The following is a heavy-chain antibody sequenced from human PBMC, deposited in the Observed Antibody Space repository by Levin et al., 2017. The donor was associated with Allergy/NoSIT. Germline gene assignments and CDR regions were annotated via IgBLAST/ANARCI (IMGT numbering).Heavy chain of an antibody. CDR2: IGPSSNPI. Sequence: SCIASGFNFRDYYMSWIRQTPGKGLEWISYIGPSSNPIYYADSVKGRFTISMDNAKNSLYLHMDSLASEDTAVYYCARDKTHYRYYGMNVRCQGTTVTVSS. V-gene: IGHV3-11*01. D-gene: IGHD3-10*01. CDR1: GFNFRDYY. J-gene: IGHJ6*02. CDR3: ARDKTHYRYYGMNV.